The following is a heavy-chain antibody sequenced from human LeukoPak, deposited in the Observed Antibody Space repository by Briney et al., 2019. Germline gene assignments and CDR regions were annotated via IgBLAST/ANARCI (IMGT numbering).Heavy chain of an antibody. D-gene: IGHD2-21*01. Sequence: SQTLSLTCAISGDSVSSNSAAWNWIRQSPSRGLEWLGRTYYRSKWYNDYAVSVKSRITFNADTSKNQFSLQLNSVTLEDTAVYYCAMVNANTFYFDYWGQGTLVTVSS. CDR2: TYYRSKWYN. CDR1: GDSVSSNSAA. CDR3: AMVNANTFYFDY. J-gene: IGHJ4*02. V-gene: IGHV6-1*01.